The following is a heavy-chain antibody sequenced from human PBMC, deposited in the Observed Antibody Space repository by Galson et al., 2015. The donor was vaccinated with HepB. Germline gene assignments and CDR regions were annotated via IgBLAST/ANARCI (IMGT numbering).Heavy chain of an antibody. J-gene: IGHJ6*02. CDR3: ASFFIAAAGPYYYGMDV. V-gene: IGHV3-21*01. D-gene: IGHD6-13*01. Sequence: SLRLSCAASGFTFSSYSMNWVRQAPGKELEWVSSTSSSSSYIYYADSVKGRFTISRDNAKNSLYLQMNSLRAEDTAVYYCASFFIAAAGPYYYGMDVWGQGTTVTVSS. CDR1: GFTFSSYS. CDR2: TSSSSSYI.